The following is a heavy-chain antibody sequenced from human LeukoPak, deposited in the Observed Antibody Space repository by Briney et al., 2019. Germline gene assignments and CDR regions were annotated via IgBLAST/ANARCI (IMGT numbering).Heavy chain of an antibody. Sequence: GGSLRLSCAASGFTFSSYAMHWVRQAPGKGPVWVSRINSQGSSTSYADSVKGRFTISRDNAKNTLYLQMNSLRAEDTAVYYCARSVSGSYGLFDYWGQGTLVTVSS. V-gene: IGHV3-74*01. CDR3: ARSVSGSYGLFDY. J-gene: IGHJ4*02. D-gene: IGHD1-26*01. CDR1: GFTFSSYA. CDR2: INSQGSST.